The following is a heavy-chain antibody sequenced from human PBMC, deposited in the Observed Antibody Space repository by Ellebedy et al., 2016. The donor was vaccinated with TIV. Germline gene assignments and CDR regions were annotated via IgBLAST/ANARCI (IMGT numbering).Heavy chain of an antibody. CDR1: GFTFSLYG. J-gene: IGHJ6*02. V-gene: IGHV3-30*18. Sequence: PGGSLRLSCAASGFTFSLYGIHRVRQAPGKGLEWVAIISYDGSHKDYADSEEGRFTISRDKSKNTVYLQMNNLRGEDTAVYYCGKIGGGSSRYGVDVWGQGTTVTVSS. CDR2: ISYDGSHK. D-gene: IGHD3-16*01. CDR3: GKIGGGSSRYGVDV.